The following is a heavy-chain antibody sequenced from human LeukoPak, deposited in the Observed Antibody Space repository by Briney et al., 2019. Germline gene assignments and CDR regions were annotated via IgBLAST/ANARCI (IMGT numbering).Heavy chain of an antibody. Sequence: GASVKVSCKASGYTFTRYGISWVRQAPGQGLEWMLWISAYNGDTNYAQKVQGRVTMTTDTSTSTVYMELSRLRSDDTAVYYCARDRERGYYYYYMDVWGKGTTVTVSS. CDR1: GYTFTRYG. V-gene: IGHV1-18*01. CDR3: ARDRERGYYYYYMDV. D-gene: IGHD3-10*01. CDR2: ISAYNGDT. J-gene: IGHJ6*03.